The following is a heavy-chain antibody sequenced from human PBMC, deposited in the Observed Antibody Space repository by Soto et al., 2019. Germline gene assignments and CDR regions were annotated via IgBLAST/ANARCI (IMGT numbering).Heavy chain of an antibody. Sequence: LSLTCSVSGGSISSGGYYWSWIRQLPGKGLEWIGYVYYSGGTHYNPSLQSRVTVSVDTSRNQFSLKLTSVTAADTAVYYCARDSAWYYFDSWGRGTLVTVSS. CDR3: ARDSAWYYFDS. CDR1: GGSISSGGYY. J-gene: IGHJ4*02. CDR2: VYYSGGT. V-gene: IGHV4-31*03. D-gene: IGHD6-19*01.